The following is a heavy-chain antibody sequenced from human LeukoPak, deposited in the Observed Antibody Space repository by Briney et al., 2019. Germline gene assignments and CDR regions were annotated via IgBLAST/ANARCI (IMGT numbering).Heavy chain of an antibody. D-gene: IGHD2-15*01. CDR3: ARDFCSGGSCYPDAFDI. V-gene: IGHV3-33*01. Sequence: PGRSLRLSCAASGFTFSSYGMHWVRQAPGKGLEWVAVIWYDGTNTYYADSVKGRFTISRDNSKNTLCLQMNSLRAEDTAVYYCARDFCSGGSCYPDAFDIWGQGTMVTVSA. J-gene: IGHJ3*02. CDR1: GFTFSSYG. CDR2: IWYDGTNT.